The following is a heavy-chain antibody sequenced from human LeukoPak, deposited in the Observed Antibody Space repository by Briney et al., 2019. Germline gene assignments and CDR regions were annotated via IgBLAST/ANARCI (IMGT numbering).Heavy chain of an antibody. CDR2: IIPLFRTA. Sequence: GASVKVSFKTYGGTFNNYAINWVRQAPGQGLEWMGGIIPLFRTANYAQNFQGRLTITADESTRTAYMELSSLRSEDTAVYYCARIMEYCSSTSCYYGMDVWGQGTTVTVSS. D-gene: IGHD2-2*01. J-gene: IGHJ6*02. CDR1: GGTFNNYA. V-gene: IGHV1-69*13. CDR3: ARIMEYCSSTSCYYGMDV.